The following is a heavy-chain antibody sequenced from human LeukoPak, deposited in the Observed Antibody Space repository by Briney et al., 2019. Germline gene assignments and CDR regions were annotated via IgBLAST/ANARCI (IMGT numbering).Heavy chain of an antibody. D-gene: IGHD6-13*01. CDR1: GFTFSSYG. V-gene: IGHV3-33*01. CDR3: TRDQGRGSSWYVAYYYYGMDV. Sequence: PGGSLRLSCAASGFTFSSYGMHWVRQAPGKGLEWVAVIWYDGSNKYYADSVKGRFTISRDNSKNTLYLQMNSLRAEDTAVYYCTRDQGRGSSWYVAYYYYGMDVWGQGTTVTVSS. CDR2: IWYDGSNK. J-gene: IGHJ6*02.